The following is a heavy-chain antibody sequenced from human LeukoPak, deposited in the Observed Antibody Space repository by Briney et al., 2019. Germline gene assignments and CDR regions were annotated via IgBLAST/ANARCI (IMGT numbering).Heavy chain of an antibody. D-gene: IGHD3-3*01. Sequence: SETLSLTCTVSRGSISGSYWSWIRQPPGKGLEWIGYIYYSGSTNYNPSLKSRVTISVDTSKNQFSLKLSSVTAADTAVYYCARGGIFGVVKKIKNYFDYWGQGTLVTVSS. CDR3: ARGGIFGVVKKIKNYFDY. CDR2: IYYSGST. V-gene: IGHV4-59*12. CDR1: RGSISGSY. J-gene: IGHJ4*02.